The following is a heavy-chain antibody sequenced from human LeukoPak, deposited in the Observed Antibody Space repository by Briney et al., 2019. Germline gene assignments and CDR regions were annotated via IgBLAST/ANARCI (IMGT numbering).Heavy chain of an antibody. CDR3: AMNWNCDY. Sequence: PGGSLRLSCSASGFTCSNYALAWVRQAPGKGLEYVSVITNNGVSTYYADSVKGRFTISRDNSKSTLYLQMSSLRAEDTAMYYCAMNWNCDYWGQGTLVTVSS. CDR1: GFTCSNYA. D-gene: IGHD1-1*01. V-gene: IGHV3-64D*09. CDR2: ITNNGVST. J-gene: IGHJ4*02.